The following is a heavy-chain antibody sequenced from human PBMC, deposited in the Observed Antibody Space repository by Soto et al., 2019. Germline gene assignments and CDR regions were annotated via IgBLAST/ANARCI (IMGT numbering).Heavy chain of an antibody. D-gene: IGHD6-6*01. CDR3: ARSIAARSGMDV. CDR1: GFTFSSYS. J-gene: IGHJ6*02. V-gene: IGHV3-21*01. Sequence: GPLSLSCAASGFTFSSYSMNWVRQAPGKWLEWVSSISSSSSYIYYADSVKGRFTISRDNAKNSLYLQINSLRAEDTAVYYCARSIAARSGMDVWGQGTTVTVSS. CDR2: ISSSSSYI.